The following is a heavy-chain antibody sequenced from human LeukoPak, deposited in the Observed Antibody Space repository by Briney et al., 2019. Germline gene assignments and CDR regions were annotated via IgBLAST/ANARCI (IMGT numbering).Heavy chain of an antibody. V-gene: IGHV3-53*01. Sequence: EGSLRLSCAASGFTVSSNYMSWVRQAPGKGLEWVSIIYSGGNAYYADSVKGRFTISRDNSKSTLYLQMNSLRAEDTAVYYCARATQEWPPGAFDIWGQGTMVTVSS. CDR2: IYSGGNA. D-gene: IGHD3-3*01. J-gene: IGHJ3*02. CDR3: ARATQEWPPGAFDI. CDR1: GFTVSSNY.